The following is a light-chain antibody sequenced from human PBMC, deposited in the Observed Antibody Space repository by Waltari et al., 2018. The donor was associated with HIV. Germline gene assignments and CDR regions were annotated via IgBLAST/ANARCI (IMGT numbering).Light chain of an antibody. J-gene: IGLJ3*02. CDR2: KDS. Sequence: SYELTQTPSVSVSPGQTARITCSGDGLSKQYPYWYQQRPGQAPVLVIYKDSERPSGIPERYSGSSSGTTVTLTISGVQAEDEADYYCQSADASDTFLWVFGGGTKVTVL. CDR3: QSADASDTFLWV. V-gene: IGLV3-25*03. CDR1: GLSKQY.